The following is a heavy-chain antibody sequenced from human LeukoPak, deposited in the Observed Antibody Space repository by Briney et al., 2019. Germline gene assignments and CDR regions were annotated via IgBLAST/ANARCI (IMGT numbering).Heavy chain of an antibody. CDR1: GFTFSSYG. D-gene: IGHD6-19*01. J-gene: IGHJ4*02. CDR2: IYSGGST. Sequence: GGSLRLSCAASGFTFSSYGMHWVRQAPGKGLEWVSVIYSGGSTYYADSVKGRFTISRDNSKNTLYLQMDSLRAEDTAVYYCARGGSIPEVAVAGRGDYWGQGTLVTVSS. CDR3: ARGGSIPEVAVAGRGDY. V-gene: IGHV3-NL1*01.